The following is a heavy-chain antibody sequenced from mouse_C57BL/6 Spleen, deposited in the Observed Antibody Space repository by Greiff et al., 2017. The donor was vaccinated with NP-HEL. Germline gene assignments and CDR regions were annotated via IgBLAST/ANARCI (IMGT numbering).Heavy chain of an antibody. CDR3: AREGATAGNYFDY. D-gene: IGHD1-2*01. Sequence: EVQLQQSGPELVKPGASVKISCKASGYSFTGYYMHWVKQSSEKSLEWIGEINPSTGGTSYNQKFKGKATLTVDKSSSTAYMQLKSLTSEDSAVYYCAREGATAGNYFDYWGQGTTLTVSS. CDR2: INPSTGGT. CDR1: GYSFTGYY. V-gene: IGHV1-43*01. J-gene: IGHJ2*01.